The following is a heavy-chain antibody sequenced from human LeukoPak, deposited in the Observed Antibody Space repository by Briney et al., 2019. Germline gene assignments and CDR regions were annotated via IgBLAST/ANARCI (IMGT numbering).Heavy chain of an antibody. Sequence: PGGSLRLSCAASGFTFSTYAVNWVRQAPGKGLEWVSAISGSGGSTYYADSVKGRFTISRDNSKNTLYLQMNSLRAEDTAVYYCAKAELEPIGGYYYYYGMDVWGQGTTVTVSS. D-gene: IGHD1-1*01. J-gene: IGHJ6*02. CDR2: ISGSGGST. V-gene: IGHV3-23*01. CDR3: AKAELEPIGGYYYYYGMDV. CDR1: GFTFSTYA.